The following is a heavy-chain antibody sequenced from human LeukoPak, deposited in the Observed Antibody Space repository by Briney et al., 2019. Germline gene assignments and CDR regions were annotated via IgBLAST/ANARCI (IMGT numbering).Heavy chain of an antibody. CDR3: ARGAYYMDV. V-gene: IGHV4-34*01. CDR1: GGPFSGYF. CDR2: IHNSGTT. Sequence: SETLSLTCAASGGPFSGYFWSWIRQSSGKGLEWIGKIHNSGTTNYNPSLNSRVTISEDTSKNQFYLKLSSVTAADTAAYYCARGAYYMDVWGKGTTVTVSS. J-gene: IGHJ6*03.